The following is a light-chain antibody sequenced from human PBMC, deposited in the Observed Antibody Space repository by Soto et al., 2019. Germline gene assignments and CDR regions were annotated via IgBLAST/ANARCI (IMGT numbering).Light chain of an antibody. CDR3: CSYAGSSLGV. Sequence: QSALTQPASVSGSPGQSITISCTGTSSDVGSYNLVSWYQQHPGKAPKLMIYEVSKRPSGVSNRFSGSKSGNTASLTISGLQAEDEADYYCCSYAGSSLGVFGGGNKVTVL. V-gene: IGLV2-23*02. J-gene: IGLJ2*01. CDR1: SSDVGSYNL. CDR2: EVS.